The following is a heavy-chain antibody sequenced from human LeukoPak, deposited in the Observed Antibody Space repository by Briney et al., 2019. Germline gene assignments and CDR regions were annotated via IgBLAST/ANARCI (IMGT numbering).Heavy chain of an antibody. V-gene: IGHV3-23*01. J-gene: IGHJ6*03. CDR2: ISGSGGST. CDR3: AKARGYCSSTSCQAYYYYYYMDV. CDR1: GFTFSSYA. Sequence: LGGSLRLSCAASGFTFSSYAMSWVRQAPGKGLEWVSAISGSGGSTYYADSVKGRFTISRDNSKNTLYLQMNSLRAGDTAVYYCAKARGYCSSTSCQAYYYYYYMDVWGKGTTVTVSS. D-gene: IGHD2-2*01.